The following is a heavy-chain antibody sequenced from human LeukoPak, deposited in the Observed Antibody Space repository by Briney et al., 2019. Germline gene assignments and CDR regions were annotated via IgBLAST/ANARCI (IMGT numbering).Heavy chain of an antibody. CDR2: IKSKTDSGTT. Sequence: GGSLRLSCAASGFTFSNAWMSWVRQAPGKGLEWVGRIKSKTDSGTTDYAAPVNSRFTISRDDSKNTLYLQMNSLKTEDTAVYNCTTDQMTTVTTVRIRRTKYFDYWGQGTLVTVSS. CDR1: GFTFSNAW. J-gene: IGHJ4*02. CDR3: TTDQMTTVTTVRIRRTKYFDY. V-gene: IGHV3-15*01. D-gene: IGHD4-17*01.